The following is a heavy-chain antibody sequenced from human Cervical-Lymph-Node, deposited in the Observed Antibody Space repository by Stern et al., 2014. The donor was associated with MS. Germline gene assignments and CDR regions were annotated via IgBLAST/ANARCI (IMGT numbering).Heavy chain of an antibody. V-gene: IGHV1-8*01. CDR1: GYTFRSFD. Sequence: QVQLXXXGAEVKKPGASVKVSCRVSGYTFRSFDINWVRQAAGQGLEWMGWMKPSSGDTGYAKEFQDRITMTRDTSINTAYMELSSLRSQDTAVYYCARDDSRXXFDIWGQGTMVTVS. CDR2: MKPSSGDT. J-gene: IGHJ3*02. CDR3: ARDDSRXXFDI. D-gene: IGHD4-11*01.